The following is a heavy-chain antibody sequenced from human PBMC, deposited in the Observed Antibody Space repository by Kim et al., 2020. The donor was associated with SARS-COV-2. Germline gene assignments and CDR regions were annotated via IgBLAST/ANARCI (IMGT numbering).Heavy chain of an antibody. CDR2: INHSGST. CDR3: AREGERWLQFRPFDY. J-gene: IGHJ4*02. CDR1: GGSFSGYY. D-gene: IGHD5-12*01. V-gene: IGHV4-34*01. Sequence: SETLSLTCAVYGGSFSGYYWSWIRQPPGKGLEWIGEINHSGSTNYNPSLKSRVTISVDTSKNQFSLKLSSVTTADTAVYYCAREGERWLQFRPFDYWGQGTLVTVSS.